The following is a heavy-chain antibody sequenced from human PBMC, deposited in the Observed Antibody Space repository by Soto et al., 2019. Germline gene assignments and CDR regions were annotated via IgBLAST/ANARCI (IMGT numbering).Heavy chain of an antibody. CDR1: GFTFSSYG. V-gene: IGHV3-30*18. CDR3: AKDQEWLGGGDDAFDI. D-gene: IGHD6-19*01. CDR2: ISYDGSNK. J-gene: IGHJ3*02. Sequence: QVQLVESGGGVVQPGRSLRLSCAASGFTFSSYGMHWVRQAPGKGLEWVAVISYDGSNKYYADSVKGRFTISRDNSKNTLYLQMNRLRAEDTAVYYCAKDQEWLGGGDDAFDIWGQGTMVTVSS.